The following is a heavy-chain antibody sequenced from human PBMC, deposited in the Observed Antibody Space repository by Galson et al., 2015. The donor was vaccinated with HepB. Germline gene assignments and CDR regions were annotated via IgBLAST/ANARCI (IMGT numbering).Heavy chain of an antibody. CDR3: ARDNTIVRGRYYYYGMDV. J-gene: IGHJ6*02. Sequence: SVKVSCKASGGTFSSYTISWVRQAPGQGLEWMGRIIPILGIANYAQKFQGRVTITADKSTSTAYMELSSLRSEDTAVYYCARDNTIVRGRYYYYGMDVWGQGTTVTVSS. D-gene: IGHD3-10*01. V-gene: IGHV1-69*04. CDR2: IIPILGIA. CDR1: GGTFSSYT.